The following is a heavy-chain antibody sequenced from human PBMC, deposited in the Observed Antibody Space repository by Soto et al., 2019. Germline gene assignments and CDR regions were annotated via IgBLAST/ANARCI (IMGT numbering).Heavy chain of an antibody. D-gene: IGHD2-2*01. CDR3: ARRRYCISTSCYEGDWYFDL. J-gene: IGHJ2*01. CDR2: MNPNSGNT. CDR1: GYTFTSYD. Sequence: QVQLVQSGAEVKKPGASVKVSCKASGYTFTSYDINWVRQATGQGLEWMGWMNPNSGNTGYAQKFQGRVTMTRNTSISTAYMELSSLRSEDTAVYYCARRRYCISTSCYEGDWYFDLWGRGTLVTVSS. V-gene: IGHV1-8*01.